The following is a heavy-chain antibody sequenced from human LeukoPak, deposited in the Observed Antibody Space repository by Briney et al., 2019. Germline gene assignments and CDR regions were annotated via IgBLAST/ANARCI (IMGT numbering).Heavy chain of an antibody. J-gene: IGHJ5*02. V-gene: IGHV3-7*01. CDR2: INQDESEK. CDR1: GFTFSSHW. Sequence: GGSLRLSCAASGFTFSSHWMSWVRQAPGKGLEWVANINQDESEKYYVDSVKGRFTISRDNAKNSLYLQMNSLRGDDTAVYFSARCNSISPRWCYCFDPWGQGTLVTVSS. CDR3: ARCNSISPRWCYCFDP. D-gene: IGHD4/OR15-4a*01.